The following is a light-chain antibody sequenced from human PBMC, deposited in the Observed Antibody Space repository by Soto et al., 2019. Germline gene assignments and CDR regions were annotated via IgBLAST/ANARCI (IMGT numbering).Light chain of an antibody. CDR2: GNT. CDR1: SSNIGAGYD. CDR3: QSYDSSLSGSV. Sequence: QSVLTQPPSVSGAPGQRVSISCTGSSSNIGAGYDVHWYQKLPGKAPKLLIYGNTNRPSGVPDRFSGSKSGTSASLAITGLQVEDEADYYCQSYDSSLSGSVFGGGTKLTVL. J-gene: IGLJ2*01. V-gene: IGLV1-40*01.